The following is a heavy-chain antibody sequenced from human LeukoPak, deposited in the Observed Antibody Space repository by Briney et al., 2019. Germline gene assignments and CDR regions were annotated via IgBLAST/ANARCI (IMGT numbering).Heavy chain of an antibody. J-gene: IGHJ4*02. D-gene: IGHD6-13*01. CDR2: IYHSGST. CDR3: ARVETEGSSWYGVHYFDY. V-gene: IGHV4-38-2*02. CDR1: GYSINNGYY. Sequence: PSETLSLTCTVSGYSINNGYYWGWIRQPPGKGLEWIGSIYHSGSTYYNPSLKSRVTISGDTSKNQFSLKLNSVTAADTAVYYCARVETEGSSWYGVHYFDYWGQGTQVTVSS.